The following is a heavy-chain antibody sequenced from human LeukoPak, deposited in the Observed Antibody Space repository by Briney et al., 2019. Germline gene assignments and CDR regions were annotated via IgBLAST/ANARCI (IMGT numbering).Heavy chain of an antibody. D-gene: IGHD1-26*01. Sequence: GGSLRLXCAASGFTFSSYEMNWVRQAPGKGLEWVSYISSSGSMIFYADSVKGRFTISRDNAKNSLYLQMSSLRAEDSAVYYCASMRGNYASFFDYWGQGTLVTVSS. V-gene: IGHV3-48*03. CDR2: ISSSGSMI. J-gene: IGHJ4*02. CDR1: GFTFSSYE. CDR3: ASMRGNYASFFDY.